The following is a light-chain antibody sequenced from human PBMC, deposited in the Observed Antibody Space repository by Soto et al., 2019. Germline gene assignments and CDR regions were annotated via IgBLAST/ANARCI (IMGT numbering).Light chain of an antibody. V-gene: IGLV2-23*02. CDR3: CSYAGSRYV. J-gene: IGLJ1*01. CDR1: TSDVGSYNL. Sequence: QSVLTQPASVSGSPGQSITISCTGTTSDVGSYNLVSWYQRHPGKAPKLMIYEVSKRPSGVSNRFSGSKSGNTASLTISGLQAEDEADYYCCSYAGSRYVFGTGTKVTVL. CDR2: EVS.